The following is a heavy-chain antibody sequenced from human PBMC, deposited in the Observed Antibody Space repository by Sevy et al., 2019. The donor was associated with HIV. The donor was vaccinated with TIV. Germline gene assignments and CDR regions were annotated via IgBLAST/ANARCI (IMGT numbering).Heavy chain of an antibody. CDR2: IKSKTDGGTT. J-gene: IGHJ4*02. D-gene: IGHD6-19*01. CDR1: GFTFSNAW. Sequence: GGSLRLSCAASGFTFSNAWMSWVRQAPGKGLEWVGRIKSKTDGGTTDYAAPGKGRFTISRDDSKNTLYLQMNSLKTEDTAVYYCTLSGGWDQGEFDYWGQGTLVTVSS. CDR3: TLSGGWDQGEFDY. V-gene: IGHV3-15*01.